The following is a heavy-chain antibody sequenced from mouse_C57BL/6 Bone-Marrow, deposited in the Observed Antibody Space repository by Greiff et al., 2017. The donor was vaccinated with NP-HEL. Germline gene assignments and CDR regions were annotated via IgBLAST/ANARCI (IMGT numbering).Heavy chain of an antibody. J-gene: IGHJ3*01. CDR3: ARVMVTTDWFAY. CDR2: INPSTGGT. V-gene: IGHV1-42*01. Sequence: EVKLMESGPELVKPGASVKISCKASGYSFTGYYMNWVKQSPEKSLEWIGEINPSTGGTPYNQKFKAKATLTVDKSSSTAYMQLKSLTSEDSAVYYCARVMVTTDWFAYWGQGTLVTVSA. CDR1: GYSFTGYY. D-gene: IGHD2-2*01.